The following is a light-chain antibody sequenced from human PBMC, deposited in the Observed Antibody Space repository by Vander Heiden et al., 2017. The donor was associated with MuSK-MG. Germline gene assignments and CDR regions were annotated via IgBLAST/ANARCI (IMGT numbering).Light chain of an antibody. CDR3: QQDNYWPLHT. V-gene: IGKV3-15*01. J-gene: IGKJ4*01. Sequence: DIVMRHSPASLSGSPGERATLSCRASQSVSSNLAWYQQKPGQAPRLLIYGASTRVTGIPARFSASGYGTEFTLTIGSLQSEDFAVYYCQQDNYWPLHTFGGGTKVEIK. CDR2: GAS. CDR1: QSVSSN.